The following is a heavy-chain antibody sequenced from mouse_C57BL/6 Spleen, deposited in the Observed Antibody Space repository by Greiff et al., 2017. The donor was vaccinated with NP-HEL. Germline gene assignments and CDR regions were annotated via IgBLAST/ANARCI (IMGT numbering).Heavy chain of an antibody. V-gene: IGHV5-17*01. D-gene: IGHD4-1*01. CDR3: AKEKTGYYLDY. Sequence: EVQLQESGGGLVKPGGSLKLSCAASGFTFSDYGMHWVRQAPEKGLEWVAYISSGSSTIYYADTVKGRFTISRDNAKNTLFLQMTSLRSEDTAMYYCAKEKTGYYLDYWGQGTTLTVSS. J-gene: IGHJ2*01. CDR1: GFTFSDYG. CDR2: ISSGSSTI.